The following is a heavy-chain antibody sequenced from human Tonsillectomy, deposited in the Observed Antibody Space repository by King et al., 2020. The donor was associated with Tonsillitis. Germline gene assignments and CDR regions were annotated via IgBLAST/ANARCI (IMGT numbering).Heavy chain of an antibody. D-gene: IGHD6-6*01. CDR2: MNPNSGNT. V-gene: IGHV1-8*01. Sequence: QLVQSGAEVKKPGASVKGSCKASGYTFTRYDINWVRQATGQGLEWMGWMNPNSGNTGYAQKFQGRVTMTRNTSISTAYTELSSLRSEDTAVYYCARGLGSIADFDYWGQGTLVTVSS. CDR1: GYTFTRYD. J-gene: IGHJ4*02. CDR3: ARGLGSIADFDY.